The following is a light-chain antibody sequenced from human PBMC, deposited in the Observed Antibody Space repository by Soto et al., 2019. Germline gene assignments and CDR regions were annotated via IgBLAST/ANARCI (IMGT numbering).Light chain of an antibody. CDR3: QQYNNWPRT. V-gene: IGKV3D-15*01. Sequence: EIVMTQSLASLSVSPGGRATLSCGASQSVSSNLAWYQQKPGQAPRLLIWGVSNRATGIPDRFSGSGSGTDFTLTISSLQSEDFAVYYCQQYNNWPRTFGQGTKVDIK. CDR2: GVS. J-gene: IGKJ1*01. CDR1: QSVSSN.